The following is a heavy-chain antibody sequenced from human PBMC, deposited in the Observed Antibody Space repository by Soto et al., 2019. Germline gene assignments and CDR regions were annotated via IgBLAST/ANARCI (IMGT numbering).Heavy chain of an antibody. D-gene: IGHD4-17*01. CDR1: GFTFSSYS. J-gene: IGHJ5*02. CDR3: ARVPAWYGDYGEWFDP. V-gene: IGHV3-21*01. CDR2: ISSSSSYI. Sequence: GGSLRLSCAASGFTFSSYSMNWVRQAPGKGLEWVSSISSSSSYIYYADSVKGRFTISRDNAKNSLYLQMNSLRAEDTAVYYCARVPAWYGDYGEWFDPWGQGTLVTVSS.